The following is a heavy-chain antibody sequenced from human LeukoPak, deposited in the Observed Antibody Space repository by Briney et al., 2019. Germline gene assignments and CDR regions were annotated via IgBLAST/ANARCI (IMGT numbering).Heavy chain of an antibody. D-gene: IGHD5-18*01. J-gene: IGHJ4*02. V-gene: IGHV3-23*01. CDR2: ITGNGATT. CDR3: AKERRRVDTAMVRSCYFEN. Sequence: PGESLRLSCAVSGFSFSSSAMRWVRQTPGKGLEWVSSITGNGATTYYSDSVKGRFTISRDNSRNTLSLQMSSLRVEDTAVYYCAKERRRVDTAMVRSCYFENWGQGTLVTVSS. CDR1: GFSFSSSA.